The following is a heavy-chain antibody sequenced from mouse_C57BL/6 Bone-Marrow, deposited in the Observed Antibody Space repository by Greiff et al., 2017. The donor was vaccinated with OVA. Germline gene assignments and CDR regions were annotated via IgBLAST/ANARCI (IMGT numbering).Heavy chain of an antibody. Sequence: VQLQQSGPELVKPGASVKISCKASGYTFTDYYMNWVKQSHGKSLEWIGDINPNNGGTSYNQKFKGKATLTVDKSSSTAYMELRSLTSEGSAVYYCAREEITTVVAHFDYWGQGTTLTVSS. CDR1: GYTFTDYY. D-gene: IGHD1-1*01. CDR3: AREEITTVVAHFDY. J-gene: IGHJ2*01. CDR2: INPNNGGT. V-gene: IGHV1-26*01.